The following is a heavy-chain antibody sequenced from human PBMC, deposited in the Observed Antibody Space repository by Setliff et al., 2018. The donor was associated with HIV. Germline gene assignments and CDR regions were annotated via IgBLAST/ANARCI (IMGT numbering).Heavy chain of an antibody. J-gene: IGHJ4*02. Sequence: ASVKVSCKVSGYTLTELSMHWVRQAPGKGLEWMGGFDPEDGETIYAQKFQGRVTMTEDTSTDTAYTELSSLRSEDTAVYYCATATIWTSSSWSHYFDYWGQGTLVTVSS. V-gene: IGHV1-24*01. D-gene: IGHD6-13*01. CDR1: GYTLTELS. CDR2: FDPEDGET. CDR3: ATATIWTSSSWSHYFDY.